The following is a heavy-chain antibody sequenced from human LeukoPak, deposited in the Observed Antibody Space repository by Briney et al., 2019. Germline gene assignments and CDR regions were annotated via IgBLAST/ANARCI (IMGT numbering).Heavy chain of an antibody. V-gene: IGHV4-59*01. CDR1: GGSISSYY. CDR2: IYYSGST. J-gene: IGHJ3*02. CDR3: ARRKPMVRGVITYAFDI. D-gene: IGHD3-10*01. Sequence: PSETLSLTCTVSGGSISSYYWSWIRRPPGKGLEWIGYIYYSGSTNYNPSLKSRVTISVDTSKNQFSLKLSSVTAADTAVYYCARRKPMVRGVITYAFDIWGQGTMVTVSS.